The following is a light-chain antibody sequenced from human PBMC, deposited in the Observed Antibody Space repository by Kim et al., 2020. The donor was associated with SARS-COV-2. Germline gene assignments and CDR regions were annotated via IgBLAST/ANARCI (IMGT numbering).Light chain of an antibody. CDR3: SSWDSSLSAWV. V-gene: IGLV10-54*04. Sequence: RQTATLTCTGTSSNVGNEGAAWLQQLQGHPPKRLSYRNNNRPSGISERFSASRSGDTASLTITGLQPEDEADYFCSSWDSSLSAWVFGGGTQLTVL. CDR2: RNN. J-gene: IGLJ3*02. CDR1: SSNVGNEG.